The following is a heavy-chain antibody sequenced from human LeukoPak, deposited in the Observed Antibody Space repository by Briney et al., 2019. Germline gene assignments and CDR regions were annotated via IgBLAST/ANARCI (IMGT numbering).Heavy chain of an antibody. J-gene: IGHJ4*02. CDR2: ISSSGGTI. D-gene: IGHD1-26*01. CDR3: ARGGYSGTYYFDY. V-gene: IGHV3-48*02. Sequence: GGSLRLSCAASGFTFSTYGMTCVRQAPGKGLEWVSYISSSGGTIYYADSVKGRFTVSRDNAKNSLYLQMNSLRDEDTALYYCARGGYSGTYYFDYWGQGTLVTVSS. CDR1: GFTFSTYG.